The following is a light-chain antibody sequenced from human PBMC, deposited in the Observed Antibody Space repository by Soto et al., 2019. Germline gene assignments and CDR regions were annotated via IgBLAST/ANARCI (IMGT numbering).Light chain of an antibody. CDR1: QTISTW. J-gene: IGKJ5*01. Sequence: DIQMTQSPSTLSASVGDRFTITCRASQTISTWLAWYQQKPGKAPKLLIYDVSSLEIGVPSRFSGSGSGTEFTLTISSLQPDDFATYYCQQLNSYLPTFGQGTRLEI. V-gene: IGKV1-5*01. CDR2: DVS. CDR3: QQLNSYLPT.